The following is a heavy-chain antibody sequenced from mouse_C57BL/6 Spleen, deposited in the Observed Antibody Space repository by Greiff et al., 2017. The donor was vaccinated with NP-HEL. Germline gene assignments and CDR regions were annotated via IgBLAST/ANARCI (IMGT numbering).Heavy chain of an antibody. J-gene: IGHJ3*01. Sequence: VQLQQSGAELVRPGTSVKVSCKASGYAFTNYLIEWVKQRPGQGLEWIGVINPGSGGTNYNEKFKGKATLTADKSSSTAYMQLSSLTSEDSAVYFCAREGDYDGSWFAYWGQGTLVTVSA. CDR2: INPGSGGT. D-gene: IGHD1-2*01. CDR3: AREGDYDGSWFAY. V-gene: IGHV1-54*01. CDR1: GYAFTNYL.